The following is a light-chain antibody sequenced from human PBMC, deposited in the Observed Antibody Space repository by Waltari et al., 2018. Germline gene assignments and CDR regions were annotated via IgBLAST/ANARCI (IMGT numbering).Light chain of an antibody. CDR1: SSDVGGYNL. V-gene: IGLV2-23*02. CDR3: SSYAGSGTFAV. Sequence: QSALTQPASVSGSPGQSIAISCTGTSSDVGGYNLVSWYQHHPAKGKLIIYEDTRRPSGVSDRFSGSKSGNTAALTISGRQAEDEADYFCSSYAGSGTFAVFGGGTKLTVL. CDR2: EDT. J-gene: IGLJ3*02.